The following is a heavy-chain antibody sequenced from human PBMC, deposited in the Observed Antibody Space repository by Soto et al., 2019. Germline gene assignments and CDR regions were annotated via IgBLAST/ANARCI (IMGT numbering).Heavy chain of an antibody. CDR3: ASVDHHCSSTSCKEYFQH. D-gene: IGHD2-2*01. CDR2: IYYSGST. Sequence: PSETLSLTCTVSGVSISSYYWIWIRQPPGKGLEWIGYIYYSGSTNYNPSLKSRVTISVDTSKNQFSLKLSSVTAADTAVYYCASVDHHCSSTSCKEYFQHWGQGTLVTVSS. CDR1: GVSISSYY. V-gene: IGHV4-59*08. J-gene: IGHJ1*01.